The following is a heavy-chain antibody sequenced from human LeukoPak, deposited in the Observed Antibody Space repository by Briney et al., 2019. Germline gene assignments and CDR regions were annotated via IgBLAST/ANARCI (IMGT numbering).Heavy chain of an antibody. CDR2: IYSGGNT. D-gene: IGHD2-2*01. Sequence: PGGSLRLSCAASGFTFSSYWMSWVRQAPGKGLEWVSVIYSGGNTYYADSVKGRFTISRDNSKNTVYLQMNSLRAEDTAVYYCARGETSSYDYWGQGTLVTVSS. J-gene: IGHJ4*02. CDR3: ARGETSSYDY. CDR1: GFTFSSYW. V-gene: IGHV3-53*01.